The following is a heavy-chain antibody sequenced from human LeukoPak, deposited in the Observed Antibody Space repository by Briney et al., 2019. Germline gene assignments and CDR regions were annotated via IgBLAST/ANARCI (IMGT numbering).Heavy chain of an antibody. J-gene: IGHJ4*02. D-gene: IGHD5-12*01. CDR2: ISSSAGSI. V-gene: IGHV3-48*03. CDR3: ARVLLSGYDRPIDF. Sequence: GGSLRLSCAASGFTFSSYEMNWVRQAPGKRLEWVSYISSSAGSIYLADSVKDRFSVSRDNAKNSLYLQMTSLRAEDTGIYYCARVLLSGYDRPIDFCGQGTLVTVSS. CDR1: GFTFSSYE.